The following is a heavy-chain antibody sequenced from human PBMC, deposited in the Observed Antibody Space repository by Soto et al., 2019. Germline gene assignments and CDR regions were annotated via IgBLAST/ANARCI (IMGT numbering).Heavy chain of an antibody. V-gene: IGHV5-51*01. Sequence: GESLKISCKGSGYTFTSYWIGWVRQMPGKGLEWMGIIYPGDSDTRNSPSFQGQVTISVDKSISTAYLQWSSLEASDTAMYYCARHGPTTVTTFDYWGQGTLVTVSS. J-gene: IGHJ4*02. D-gene: IGHD4-17*01. CDR2: IYPGDSDT. CDR3: ARHGPTTVTTFDY. CDR1: GYTFTSYW.